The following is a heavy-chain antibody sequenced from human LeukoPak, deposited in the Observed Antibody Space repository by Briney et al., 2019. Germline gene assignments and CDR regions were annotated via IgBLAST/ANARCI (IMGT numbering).Heavy chain of an antibody. V-gene: IGHV3-23*01. CDR1: GFHFKRFA. Sequence: GSPKLSWAAPGFHFKRFAMRWGRQGPGKGLEGGLGNRGRGDNTCYADSVKGRFTISRDNSKNTLYLQVNSLRAEDTAVYYCAKPLGYCSSTNCFYYYGMDVWGQGTTVTVSS. CDR3: AKPLGYCSSTNCFYYYGMDV. CDR2: NRGRGDNT. D-gene: IGHD2-2*01. J-gene: IGHJ6*02.